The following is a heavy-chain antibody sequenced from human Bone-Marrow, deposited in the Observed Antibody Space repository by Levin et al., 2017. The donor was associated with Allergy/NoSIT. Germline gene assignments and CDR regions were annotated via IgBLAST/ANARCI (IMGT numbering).Heavy chain of an antibody. V-gene: IGHV1-69*13. CDR3: ARDFKSWLIPTHDPLDI. Sequence: ASVKVSCTASGGTFSSYAFTWVRQAPGQGLEWMGEITPIIGTPNYAQNFQGRVTITVDDTTSTAYMELSRLRSEDTAVYYCARDFKSWLIPTHDPLDIWGQGTMVTVSS. CDR1: GGTFSSYA. J-gene: IGHJ3*02. D-gene: IGHD6-19*01. CDR2: ITPIIGTP.